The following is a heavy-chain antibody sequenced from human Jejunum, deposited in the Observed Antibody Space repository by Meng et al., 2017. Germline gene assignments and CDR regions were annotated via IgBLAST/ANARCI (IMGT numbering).Heavy chain of an antibody. CDR2: IRQDGSEA. Sequence: GGSLRLSCAASGFTFSSYWMTWVRQAPRKGLEGVANIRQDGSEAYYVDSVKGRFTISRDNVKNLVFLQMNSLGAEDTAVYYCARDRDYDNSGYIWRRGLGVWGLGTSVTVSS. D-gene: IGHD3-22*01. CDR3: ARDRDYDNSGYIWRRGLGV. J-gene: IGHJ6*02. CDR1: GFTFSSYW. V-gene: IGHV3-7*01.